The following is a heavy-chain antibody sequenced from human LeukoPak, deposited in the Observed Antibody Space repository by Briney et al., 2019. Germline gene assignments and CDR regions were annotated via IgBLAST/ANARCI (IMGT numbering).Heavy chain of an antibody. CDR3: ARGDDFSGDH. CDR2: IHPEGNEK. Sequence: GGSLRLSCAVSGFTFSNFWMSWVRQAPGRGLEWVANIHPEGNEKHHVESVKGRFIISRDNTKNLLFLQMNGLRVEDTAVYYCARGDDFSGDHWGQGTLVTVSS. V-gene: IGHV3-7*04. D-gene: IGHD1-1*01. CDR1: GFTFSNFW. J-gene: IGHJ4*02.